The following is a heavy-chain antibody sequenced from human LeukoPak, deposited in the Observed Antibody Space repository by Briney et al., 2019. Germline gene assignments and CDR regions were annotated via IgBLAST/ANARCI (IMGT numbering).Heavy chain of an antibody. Sequence: GGSLRLSCAASGFTFSSYGMHWVRQAPGKGLEWVAVISYDGGNKYYTDSVKGRFTISRDNSKNSLYLQMNSLRAEDTAVYSCARGADGVSSNSRGWFDPWGQGTLVTVSS. CDR3: ARGADGVSSNSRGWFDP. D-gene: IGHD2-15*01. CDR1: GFTFSSYG. CDR2: ISYDGGNK. V-gene: IGHV3-30*03. J-gene: IGHJ5*02.